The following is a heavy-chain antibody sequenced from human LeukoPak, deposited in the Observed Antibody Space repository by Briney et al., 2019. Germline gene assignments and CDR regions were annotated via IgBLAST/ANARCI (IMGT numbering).Heavy chain of an antibody. CDR2: IYHSGST. CDR3: ARGIYGDYVGAAGY. Sequence: PSQTLSLTCAVSGGSISSGGYSWSWIRQPPGKGLEWIGYIYHSGSTYYNPSLKSRVTISVDRSKNQFSLKLSSVTAADTAVYYRARGIYGDYVGAAGYWGQGTLVTVSS. J-gene: IGHJ4*02. V-gene: IGHV4-30-2*01. D-gene: IGHD4-17*01. CDR1: GGSISSGGYS.